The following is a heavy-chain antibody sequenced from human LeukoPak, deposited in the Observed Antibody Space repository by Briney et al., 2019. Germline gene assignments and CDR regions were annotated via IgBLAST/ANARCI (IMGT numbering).Heavy chain of an antibody. Sequence: ASQTLSLTCAVSGGSISSGGYYWSWIRQPPGKGLEWIGEINHSGSTNYNPSLKSRVTISVDTSKNQFSLKLSSVTAADTAVYYCARVHDVTVTDGTYYFDYWGQGTLVTVSS. CDR3: ARVHDVTVTDGTYYFDY. CDR1: GGSISSGGYY. D-gene: IGHD4-17*01. V-gene: IGHV4-30-2*01. J-gene: IGHJ4*02. CDR2: INHSGST.